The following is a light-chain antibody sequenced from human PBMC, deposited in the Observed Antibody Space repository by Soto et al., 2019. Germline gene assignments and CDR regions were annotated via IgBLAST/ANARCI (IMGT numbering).Light chain of an antibody. J-gene: IGKJ1*01. V-gene: IGKV3D-15*01. CDR2: DAS. Sequence: VMTQSPGTLSVSPGETATLSCGTSQSVSTNLAWYQQKPGQPPRLLIYDASTRATGIPARFRGSGSGTEFTLTISSLQSEDFAVYYCQQYHNWPAFGQGTKVEIK. CDR3: QQYHNWPA. CDR1: QSVSTN.